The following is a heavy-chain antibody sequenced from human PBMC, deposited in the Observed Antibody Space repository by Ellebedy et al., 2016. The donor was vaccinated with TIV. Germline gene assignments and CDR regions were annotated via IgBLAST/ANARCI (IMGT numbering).Heavy chain of an antibody. J-gene: IGHJ6*02. Sequence: PGGSLRLSCAASGFTFSSFAMSWVRQAPGKGLEWVSTISHTGTRTYYANFVEGRFIISRDTSRSTLYLQMNSLRAEDSAVYYCAKDMVFGDGKWEIDVWGQGTTVTVSS. V-gene: IGHV3-23*01. CDR2: ISHTGTRT. D-gene: IGHD1-26*01. CDR3: AKDMVFGDGKWEIDV. CDR1: GFTFSSFA.